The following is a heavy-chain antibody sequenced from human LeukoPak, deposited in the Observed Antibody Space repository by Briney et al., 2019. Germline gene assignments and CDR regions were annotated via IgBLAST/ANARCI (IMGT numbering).Heavy chain of an antibody. CDR2: IWYDGSKK. CDR1: GLTFSTSG. Sequence: GGSLRLSCTASGLTFSTSGFNWVRQAPGKGLEWVAVIWYDGSKKYYADSVKGRFTISRDNSKNTLYLQMYSLRDEDTAVYYCAKALLRSDRAYYFDYWGQGTLVTVSS. J-gene: IGHJ4*02. V-gene: IGHV3-33*06. D-gene: IGHD4-17*01. CDR3: AKALLRSDRAYYFDY.